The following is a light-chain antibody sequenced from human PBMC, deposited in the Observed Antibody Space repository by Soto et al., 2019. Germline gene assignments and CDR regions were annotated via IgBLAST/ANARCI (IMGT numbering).Light chain of an antibody. Sequence: QSVLTQPPSLSGAPGQRVTISCTGSRSNIGTPYDVHWYQQLPGTAPKLLIYANNNRPSGVPDRFSGSKSGTSASLAITGLQAEDEADYYCQSYDTSLTAWVFGGGIQLTVL. J-gene: IGLJ3*02. CDR1: RSNIGTPYD. V-gene: IGLV1-40*01. CDR3: QSYDTSLTAWV. CDR2: ANN.